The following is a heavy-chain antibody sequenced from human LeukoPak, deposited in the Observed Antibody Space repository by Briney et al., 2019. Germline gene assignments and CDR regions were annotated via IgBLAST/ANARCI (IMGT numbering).Heavy chain of an antibody. Sequence: ASVKVSCKASGYTFTGYYMHWVRQAPGQGLEWMGWINPNSGGTNYAQKFQGRVTMTEDTSTDTAYMELSSLRSEDTAVYYCATGDYYDSSGEPDAFDIWGQGTMVTVSS. D-gene: IGHD3-22*01. CDR2: INPNSGGT. CDR1: GYTFTGYY. CDR3: ATGDYYDSSGEPDAFDI. V-gene: IGHV1-2*02. J-gene: IGHJ3*02.